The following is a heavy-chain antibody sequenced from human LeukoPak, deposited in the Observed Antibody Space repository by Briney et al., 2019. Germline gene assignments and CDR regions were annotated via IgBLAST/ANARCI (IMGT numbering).Heavy chain of an antibody. D-gene: IGHD6-6*01. V-gene: IGHV1-46*01. J-gene: IGHJ4*02. CDR1: GYTFTSYY. CDR2: INPSGGST. Sequence: ASVKVSCKASGYTFTSYYMHWVRQAPGQGLEWMGIINPSGGSTGYAQKFQGRVTITRNTSISTAYMELSSLRSEDTAVYYCARGRAAQGYWGQGTLVTVSS. CDR3: ARGRAAQGY.